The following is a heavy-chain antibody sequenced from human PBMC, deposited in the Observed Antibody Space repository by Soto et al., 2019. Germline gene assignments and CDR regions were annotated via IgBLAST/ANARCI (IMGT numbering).Heavy chain of an antibody. V-gene: IGHV4-34*01. Sequence: SETLSLTCAVYGGSFSGYYWSSIRQPPGKGLEWIGEINHSGSTNYNPSLKSRVTISVDTSKNQFSLKLSSVTAADTAVYYCARGGGSYSRGFDYWGQGTLVTVSS. J-gene: IGHJ4*02. CDR3: ARGGGSYSRGFDY. D-gene: IGHD1-26*01. CDR2: INHSGST. CDR1: GGSFSGYY.